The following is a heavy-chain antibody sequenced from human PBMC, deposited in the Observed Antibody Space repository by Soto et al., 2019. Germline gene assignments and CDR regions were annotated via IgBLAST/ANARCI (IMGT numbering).Heavy chain of an antibody. CDR3: VKDASPGGYFDS. J-gene: IGHJ4*02. D-gene: IGHD2-15*01. Sequence: QVQLVESGGGVVHPGWSLRLSCAVSGFTFRNFGMHWVRQAPGKGLEWVAVISYDGSEKYYAESVKGRFTVFRDTYKITLSLQMNSLRSDDTAVYYCVKDASPGGYFDSWGQGTLVTVSS. V-gene: IGHV3-30*18. CDR1: GFTFRNFG. CDR2: ISYDGSEK.